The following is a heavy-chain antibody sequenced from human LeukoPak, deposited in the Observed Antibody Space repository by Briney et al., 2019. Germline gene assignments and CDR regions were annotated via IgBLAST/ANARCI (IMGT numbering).Heavy chain of an antibody. J-gene: IGHJ5*02. Sequence: PGGSLRLSCAASGFTFSSYSMNWVRQAPGKGLEWVSSISSSSSYIYYADSVKGRFTISRDNAKNSLYLQMNSLRAEDTAVYYCARDSDSSGWLNWFDPWGQGTLVTVSS. D-gene: IGHD6-19*01. CDR3: ARDSDSSGWLNWFDP. CDR2: ISSSSSYI. CDR1: GFTFSSYS. V-gene: IGHV3-21*04.